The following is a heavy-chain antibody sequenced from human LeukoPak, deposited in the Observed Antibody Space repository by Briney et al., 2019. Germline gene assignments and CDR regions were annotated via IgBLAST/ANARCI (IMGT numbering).Heavy chain of an antibody. V-gene: IGHV1-18*01. CDR3: ARGYASGMHYFDY. Sequence: ASVKVSCKASGYTFTNYGISWVRQAPGQGLEWMGWISAYDGNTNYLQKFQGRVTMTRNTSISTAYMELSSLRSEDTAVYYCARGYASGMHYFDYWGQGTLVTVSS. J-gene: IGHJ4*01. CDR2: ISAYDGNT. D-gene: IGHD5-12*01. CDR1: GYTFTNYG.